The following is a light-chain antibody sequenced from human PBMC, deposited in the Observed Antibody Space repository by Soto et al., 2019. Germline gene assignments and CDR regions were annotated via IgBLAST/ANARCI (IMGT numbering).Light chain of an antibody. Sequence: DIQMTQSPSSLSASVGDRVTITCRASQSISSYLNWYQQKPGKAPKLLIYAASSLQSGLPSRFSGSGSGTDFTLTISSLQPEDCATYYCQQSYSTPSTYGQGIRLEIK. CDR3: QQSYSTPST. V-gene: IGKV1-39*01. CDR1: QSISSY. CDR2: AAS. J-gene: IGKJ5*01.